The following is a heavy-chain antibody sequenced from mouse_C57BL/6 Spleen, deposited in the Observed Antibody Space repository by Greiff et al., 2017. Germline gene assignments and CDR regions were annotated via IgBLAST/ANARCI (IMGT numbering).Heavy chain of an antibody. CDR3: ARHSNYADYYAMDY. D-gene: IGHD2-5*01. Sequence: DVKLVESGGGLVKPGGSLKLSCAASGFTFSDYGMHWVRQAPEKGLEWVAYISSGSSTIYYADTVKGRFTISRDNAKNTLFLQMTSLRSEDTAMYYCARHSNYADYYAMDYWGQGTSVTVSS. J-gene: IGHJ4*01. CDR2: ISSGSSTI. V-gene: IGHV5-17*01. CDR1: GFTFSDYG.